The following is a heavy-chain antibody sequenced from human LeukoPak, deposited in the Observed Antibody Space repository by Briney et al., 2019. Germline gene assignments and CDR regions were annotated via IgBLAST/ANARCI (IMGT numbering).Heavy chain of an antibody. CDR1: GGSISSGNW. D-gene: IGHD1-1*01. CDR3: ARYTDYFDY. Sequence: PSETLSLTCAVSGGSISSGNWWSWVRPPPGKGLEWIGEVYHSGSTNYNPSLKSRVTISVDKSKNQFSLKVSSVTAADTAVYFCARYTDYFDYWGQGTLVTVSS. J-gene: IGHJ4*02. V-gene: IGHV4-4*02. CDR2: VYHSGST.